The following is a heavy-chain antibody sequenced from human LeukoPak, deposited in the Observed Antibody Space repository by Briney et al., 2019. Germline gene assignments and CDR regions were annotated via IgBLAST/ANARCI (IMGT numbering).Heavy chain of an antibody. CDR1: GGSISSYY. J-gene: IGHJ6*02. Sequence: PSETLSLTCTVSGGSISSYYWSWIRQPPGKGLEWVGYIYYSGSTNYNPSLKKRVTISVDTSKNQFSLKLSSVTAADTAVYYCARAIMVRGVKPPHYGMDVWGQGTTVTVSS. D-gene: IGHD3-10*01. CDR3: ARAIMVRGVKPPHYGMDV. CDR2: IYYSGST. V-gene: IGHV4-59*01.